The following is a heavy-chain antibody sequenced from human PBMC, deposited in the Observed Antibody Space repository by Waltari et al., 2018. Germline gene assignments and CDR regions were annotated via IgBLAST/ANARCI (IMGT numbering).Heavy chain of an antibody. CDR3: ATYRWLGY. D-gene: IGHD3-10*01. CDR2: INYDGSEK. Sequence: EVQLVESGGGLVQPGGSLGLSCAVSEFPFSTDWMTWVRQASGRGLEWVANINYDGSEKNYVDSVKGRFTISRDNARNSLYLQMNSLRAEDTAVYYCATYRWLGYWGQGTLVTVSS. J-gene: IGHJ4*02. CDR1: EFPFSTDW. V-gene: IGHV3-7*03.